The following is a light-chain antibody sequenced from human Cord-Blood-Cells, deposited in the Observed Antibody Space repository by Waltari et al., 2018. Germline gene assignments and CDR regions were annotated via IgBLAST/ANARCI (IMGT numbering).Light chain of an antibody. CDR1: QSVSSY. V-gene: IGKV3-11*01. CDR2: DAS. J-gene: IGKJ1*01. Sequence: EIVLTQSPATLSFSPGDRATLSCRASQSVSSYLAWYQQKPGQAPRLLIYDASNRATGIPARFSGSGSGTDFTLTISSLEPEDFAVYYCQQRSNWAGTFGQGTKVEIK. CDR3: QQRSNWAGT.